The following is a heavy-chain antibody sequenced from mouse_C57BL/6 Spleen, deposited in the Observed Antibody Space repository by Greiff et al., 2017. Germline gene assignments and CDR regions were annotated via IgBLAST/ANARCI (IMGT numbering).Heavy chain of an antibody. CDR1: GFTFSDYG. D-gene: IGHD2-5*01. CDR2: ISSGSSTI. V-gene: IGHV5-17*01. J-gene: IGHJ4*01. CDR3: ARGYYSNSGYAMDY. Sequence: EVMLVESGGGLVKPGGSLKLSCAASGFTFSDYGMHWVRQAPEKGLEWVAYISSGSSTIYYADTVKGRFTISRDNAKNTLFLQMTSLRSEDTAMYYCARGYYSNSGYAMDYWGQGTSVTVSS.